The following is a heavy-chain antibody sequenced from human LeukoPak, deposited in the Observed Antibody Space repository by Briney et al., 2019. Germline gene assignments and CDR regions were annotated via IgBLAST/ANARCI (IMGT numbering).Heavy chain of an antibody. J-gene: IGHJ4*02. V-gene: IGHV3-74*01. Sequence: GGSLRLSCAASGFTFSSYWMHWVRQAPGKGLVWVSRINSDVSSTSYADSVKGRFTISRDNAKNTLYLQMNSLRAEDTAVYYCARDPYDTGYLDYWGQGTLVTVSS. CDR2: INSDVSST. CDR3: ARDPYDTGYLDY. CDR1: GFTFSSYW. D-gene: IGHD3-16*01.